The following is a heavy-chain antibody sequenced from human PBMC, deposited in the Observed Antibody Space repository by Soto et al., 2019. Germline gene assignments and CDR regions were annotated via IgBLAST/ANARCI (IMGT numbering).Heavy chain of an antibody. CDR3: TRYRHGDLTWHYDVVGV. D-gene: IGHD2-21*01. CDR1: GLTYGDYA. V-gene: IGHV3-49*03. Sequence: GLPRVSYTASGLTYGDYAMSWIRQAQGKGLEWVGFFSSNVYGGTTVYAASVKGRFTISRDDSKRIAYLQMISMQTEDTAVDYCTRYRHGDLTWHYDVVGVWCHG. J-gene: IGHJ6*02. CDR2: FSSNVYGGTT.